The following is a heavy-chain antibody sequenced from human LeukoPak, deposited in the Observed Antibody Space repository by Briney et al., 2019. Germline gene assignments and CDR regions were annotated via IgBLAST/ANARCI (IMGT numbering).Heavy chain of an antibody. V-gene: IGHV3-21*05. CDR3: ARFDGGFDS. D-gene: IGHD3-9*01. CDR2: ISKRSGHI. CDR1: GFTFKSFG. J-gene: IGHJ4*02. Sequence: PGGSLRLSCAASGFTFKSFGMGWVRQAPGRGLEWVSYISKRSGHIYHTDSVEGRFTTSRDNANDSVYLQMNNLRVEDTAIYFCARFDGGFDSWGQGTLVTVSS.